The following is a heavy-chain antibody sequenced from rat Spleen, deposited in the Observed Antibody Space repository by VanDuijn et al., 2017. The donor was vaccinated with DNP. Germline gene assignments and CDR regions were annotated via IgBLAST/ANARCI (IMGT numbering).Heavy chain of an antibody. D-gene: IGHD1-2*01. CDR3: TSNPPIRTAAPFDY. CDR1: GFTFSDYN. CDR2: ISYDGSRA. Sequence: EVQLVESGGGPVQPGRSLKLSCVASGFTFSDYNMAWIRQAPTKGLEWVATISYDGSRAYYRDSVKGRFTITRDNTKSTLYLQLNSLRSEDTATHYYTSNPPIRTAAPFDYWGQGVMVTVSS. V-gene: IGHV5-29*01. J-gene: IGHJ2*01.